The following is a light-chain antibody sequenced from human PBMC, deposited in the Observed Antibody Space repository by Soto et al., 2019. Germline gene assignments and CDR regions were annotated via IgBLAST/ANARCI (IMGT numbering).Light chain of an antibody. CDR3: SSYISSSTLV. V-gene: IGLV2-14*01. CDR1: SSDVGAYNY. CDR2: EVS. Sequence: QSALAQPASVSGPPGQSITISCTGTSSDVGAYNYVSWYQQHPGKAPKLMIYEVSNLPSGVSHRFSGSKSGNTASLTISGLQAEDEADYYCSSYISSSTLVFGTGTKVTVL. J-gene: IGLJ1*01.